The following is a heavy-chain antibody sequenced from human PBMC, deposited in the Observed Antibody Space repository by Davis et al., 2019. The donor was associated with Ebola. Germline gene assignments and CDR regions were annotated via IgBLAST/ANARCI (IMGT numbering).Heavy chain of an antibody. J-gene: IGHJ6*02. CDR1: GGSISSSSYY. CDR2: INHSGST. CDR3: ARGKEVGVYTYYYYYGMDV. V-gene: IGHV4-39*07. Sequence: MPGGSLRLSCTVSGGSISSSSYYWGWIRQPPGKGLEWIGEINHSGSTNYNPSLKSRVTISVDTSKNQFSLKLSSVTAADTAVYYCARGKEVGVYTYYYYYGMDVWGQGTTVTVSS. D-gene: IGHD2-8*01.